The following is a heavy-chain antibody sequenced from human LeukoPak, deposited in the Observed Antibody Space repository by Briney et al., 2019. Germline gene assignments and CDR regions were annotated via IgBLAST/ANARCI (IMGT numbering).Heavy chain of an antibody. CDR1: GYSISSGYY. D-gene: IGHD3-22*01. CDR2: IYHSGST. V-gene: IGHV4-38-2*02. J-gene: IGHJ4*02. Sequence: PSETLSLTCTVSGYSISSGYYWGWIWQPPGKGLEWIGSIYHSGSTYYNPSLKSRVTISVDTSKNQFSLKLSSVTAADTAVYYCARVDDSSGYYPKFDYWGQGTLVTVSS. CDR3: ARVDDSSGYYPKFDY.